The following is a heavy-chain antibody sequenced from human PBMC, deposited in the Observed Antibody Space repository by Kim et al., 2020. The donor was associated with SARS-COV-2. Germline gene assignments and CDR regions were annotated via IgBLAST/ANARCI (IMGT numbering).Heavy chain of an antibody. CDR1: GDSVSSNSAA. D-gene: IGHD6-13*01. V-gene: IGHV6-1*01. CDR2: TYYRSKWYN. CDR3: ARVAAPAGLDTVWFDP. J-gene: IGHJ5*02. Sequence: SQTLSLTCVISGDSVSSNSAAWNWIRQSPSRGLEWLGRTYYRSKWYNDYALSVKSRITINADTSKNQFSLQLNSVTPDDTALYYCARVAAPAGLDTVWFDPWGQGTLVTVSS.